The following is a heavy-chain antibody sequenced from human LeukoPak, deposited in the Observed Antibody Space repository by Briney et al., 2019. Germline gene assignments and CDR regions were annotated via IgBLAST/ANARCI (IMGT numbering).Heavy chain of an antibody. D-gene: IGHD1-26*01. J-gene: IGHJ4*02. CDR1: GYSISSAYN. CDR3: SRMGAASDF. Sequence: SETLSLTCSVSGYSISSAYNWGWIRQPPGRGLEWVGGMSNSGSTYYNASLKSRVTISADTSKSQFSLKLTSVTAADTAIYHCSRMGAASDFWRQAPLVTVSS. CDR2: MSNSGST. V-gene: IGHV4-38-2*02.